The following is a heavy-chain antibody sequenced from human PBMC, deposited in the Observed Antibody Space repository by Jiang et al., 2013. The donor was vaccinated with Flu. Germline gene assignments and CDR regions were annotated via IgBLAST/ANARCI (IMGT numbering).Heavy chain of an antibody. CDR1: GGSISSSSYY. V-gene: IGHV4-39*01. CDR2: IYHSGST. D-gene: IGHD1-26*01. J-gene: IGHJ6*02. Sequence: GLVKPSETLSLTCTVSGGSISSSSYYWGWIRQPPGKGLEWIGSIYHSGSTYYNSSLKSRVTISVDTSKNQFSLKLSSVTAADTAVYYCARHVAYGRVFGVWGQGTTVTVSS. CDR3: ARHVAYGRVFGV.